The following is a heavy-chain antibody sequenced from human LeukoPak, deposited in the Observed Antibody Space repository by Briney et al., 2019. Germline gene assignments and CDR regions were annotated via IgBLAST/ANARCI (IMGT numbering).Heavy chain of an antibody. D-gene: IGHD3-10*01. Sequence: PGGSLRLSCAASGFTFSSYGMSWVRQAPGKGLEWVSGITNSGGSTYYADSVKGRFTISRDNSKNTLYLQMNSLRAEDTAVYHCAKGSAVRGAPDYWGQGTLVTVSS. V-gene: IGHV3-23*01. CDR3: AKGSAVRGAPDY. CDR2: ITNSGGST. CDR1: GFTFSSYG. J-gene: IGHJ4*02.